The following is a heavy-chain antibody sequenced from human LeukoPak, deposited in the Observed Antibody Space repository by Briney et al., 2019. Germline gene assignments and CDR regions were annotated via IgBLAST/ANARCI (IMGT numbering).Heavy chain of an antibody. CDR1: GFTLSSYG. D-gene: IGHD6-19*01. J-gene: IGHJ4*02. CDR2: IRDDGSNK. Sequence: GGALRLSCAASGFTLSSYGMHWVRPAPGKGLEWVAFIRDDGSNKYYADSVRGRFTISRDNSKNTLYLQMNSLRAEDTAVYYCAKRGMAVAGTGPYYFFDYWGQGTLVTVSS. V-gene: IGHV3-30*02. CDR3: AKRGMAVAGTGPYYFFDY.